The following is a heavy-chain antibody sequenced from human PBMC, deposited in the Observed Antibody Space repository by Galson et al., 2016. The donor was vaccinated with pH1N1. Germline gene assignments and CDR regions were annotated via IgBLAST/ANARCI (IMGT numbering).Heavy chain of an antibody. CDR2: IYWDDDE. CDR3: AHREVTITNAFDV. CDR1: GFSLTTSGVG. D-gene: IGHD5-12*01. J-gene: IGHJ3*01. V-gene: IGHV2-5*02. Sequence: PALVKPTQTLTLTCTFSGFSLTTSGVGVGWIRQPPGKALEWLALIYWDDDERYSPPLKNRLTITNDTSKNQVVLTMTNMAPVDTGTYCCAHREVTITNAFDVWGPGTLVTVSS.